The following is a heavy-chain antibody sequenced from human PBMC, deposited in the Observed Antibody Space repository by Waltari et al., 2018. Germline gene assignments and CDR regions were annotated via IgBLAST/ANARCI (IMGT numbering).Heavy chain of an antibody. D-gene: IGHD5-12*01. CDR2: SNSDGSIT. V-gene: IGHV3-74*01. Sequence: EVQLVESGGGLVQPGGSLRLSGAASGCNFSSYWMHWVRQVPGKGLAWVSRSNSDGSITTYADSVRGRFTISRDNAKNTLYLQMNSLRAEDTAVYYCARGDTVATYYYYYGMDVWGHGTTVTVSS. J-gene: IGHJ6*02. CDR1: GCNFSSYW. CDR3: ARGDTVATYYYYYGMDV.